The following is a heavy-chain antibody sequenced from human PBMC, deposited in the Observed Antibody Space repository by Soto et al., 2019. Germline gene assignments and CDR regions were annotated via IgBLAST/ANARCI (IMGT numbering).Heavy chain of an antibody. Sequence: SETLSLTCTVSGGSISSSSYYWGWIRQPPGKGLEWIGSIYYSGSTYYNPSLKSRVTISVDTSKNQFSLKLSSVTAADTAVYYCARSLYYFDYWGQATLVTVSS. CDR3: ARSLYYFDY. J-gene: IGHJ4*02. V-gene: IGHV4-39*01. CDR2: IYYSGST. CDR1: GGSISSSSYY.